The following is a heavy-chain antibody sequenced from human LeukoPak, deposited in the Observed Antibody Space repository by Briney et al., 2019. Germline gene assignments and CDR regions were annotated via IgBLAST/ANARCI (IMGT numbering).Heavy chain of an antibody. Sequence: ASVKVSCKASGYTFTSYGISWVRQAPGQGLEWMGWISAYNGNTNYAQKLQGRVTMTTDTSTSTAYMELRSLRSDDTAVYYCARVNYYGSGLQGYYYGMDVWGQGTTVTVSS. CDR3: ARVNYYGSGLQGYYYGMDV. CDR1: GYTFTSYG. V-gene: IGHV1-18*01. J-gene: IGHJ6*02. D-gene: IGHD3-10*01. CDR2: ISAYNGNT.